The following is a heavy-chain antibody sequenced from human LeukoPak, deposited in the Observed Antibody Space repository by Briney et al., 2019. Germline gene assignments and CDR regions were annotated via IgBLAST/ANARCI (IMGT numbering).Heavy chain of an antibody. CDR1: GFTFDDYA. Sequence: GGSLRLSCAASGFTFDDYAMHWVRQAPGKGLEWVSLISGDGGSTYYADSVKGRFTISRDNSKNTLYLQMNSLRAEDTAVYYCARESPKYCSGGSCYFGDYWGQGTLVTVSS. V-gene: IGHV3-43*02. D-gene: IGHD2-15*01. CDR2: ISGDGGST. CDR3: ARESPKYCSGGSCYFGDY. J-gene: IGHJ4*02.